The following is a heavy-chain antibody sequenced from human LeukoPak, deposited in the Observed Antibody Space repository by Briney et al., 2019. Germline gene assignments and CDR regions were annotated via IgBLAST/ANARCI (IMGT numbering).Heavy chain of an antibody. CDR2: IKPDGSGK. J-gene: IGHJ4*02. CDR1: GFTFSSYW. Sequence: GGSLRLSCAASGFTFSSYWMNWLRQAPGRGLEWVANIKPDGSGKYHVDSVKGRFTISRDNAKNSLYLQMNSLRAEDTAVYYCARQNFEYWAQGTLVTVSS. CDR3: ARQNFEY. V-gene: IGHV3-7*04.